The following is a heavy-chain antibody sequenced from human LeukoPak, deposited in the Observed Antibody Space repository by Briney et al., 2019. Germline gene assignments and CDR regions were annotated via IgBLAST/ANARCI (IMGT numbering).Heavy chain of an antibody. CDR2: ISGSGGST. J-gene: IGHJ6*03. Sequence: PGGSLRLSCAASGFTFSSYAMGWVRQAPGKGLEWVSAISGSGGSTYYADSVKGRFTISRDNSKNTLYLQMNSLRAEDTAVYYCARRVDCSGGSCRRPYYYYYYYMDVWGKGTTVTVSS. CDR1: GFTFSSYA. V-gene: IGHV3-23*01. D-gene: IGHD2-15*01. CDR3: ARRVDCSGGSCRRPYYYYYYYMDV.